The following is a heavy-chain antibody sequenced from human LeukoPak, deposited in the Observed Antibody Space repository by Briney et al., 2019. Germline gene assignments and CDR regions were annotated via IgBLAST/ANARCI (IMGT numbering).Heavy chain of an antibody. V-gene: IGHV6-1*01. CDR1: GDSVSSNSAA. J-gene: IGHJ5*02. CDR2: TYYRSKWYN. Sequence: SQTLSLTCAISGDSVSSNSAAWNWIRQSPSRGLEWLGRTYYRSKWYNDYAVSVKSRITINPDTSKNQFPLQLDSVTPEDTAVYYCARFYNWNDGENWFDPWGQGTLVTVSS. D-gene: IGHD1-1*01. CDR3: ARFYNWNDGENWFDP.